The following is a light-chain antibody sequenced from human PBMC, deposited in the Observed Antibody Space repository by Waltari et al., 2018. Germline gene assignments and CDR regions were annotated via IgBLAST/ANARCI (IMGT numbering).Light chain of an antibody. Sequence: QSALTQPASVSGSPGQSITISCTGSSSDVGRYNYVSWYQQFPDRAPKLMIYDVNNRPSEVYTRFSGSKSANTASLTISGLQPEDEADYYCASYIPGSTLVFGGGTKLTVL. CDR1: SSDVGRYNY. CDR2: DVN. V-gene: IGLV2-14*01. J-gene: IGLJ3*02. CDR3: ASYIPGSTLV.